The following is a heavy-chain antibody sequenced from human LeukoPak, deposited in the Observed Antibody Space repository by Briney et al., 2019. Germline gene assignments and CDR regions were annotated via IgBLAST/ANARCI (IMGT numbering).Heavy chain of an antibody. V-gene: IGHV4-4*07. J-gene: IGHJ3*02. D-gene: IGHD6-19*01. CDR2: IYTSGST. CDR3: ARGRIAVAGPPDAFDI. CDR1: GGSISSYY. Sequence: SETLSPTCTVSGGSISSYYWSWIRQPAGKGLEWIGRIYTSGSTNYNPSLKSRVTMSVDTSKNQFSLKLSSVTAADTAVYYCARGRIAVAGPPDAFDIWGQGTMVTVSS.